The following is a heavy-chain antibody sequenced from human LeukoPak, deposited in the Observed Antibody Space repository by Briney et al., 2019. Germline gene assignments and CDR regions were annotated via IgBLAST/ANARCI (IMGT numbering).Heavy chain of an antibody. CDR3: ARSPLSSSGWYRADY. CDR1: GGSIRMYY. V-gene: IGHV4-4*07. CDR2: IDSSGSS. D-gene: IGHD6-19*01. J-gene: IGHJ4*02. Sequence: SETLSLTCTVSGGSIRMYYWNWIRQPAGKGLEWIWRIDSSGSSTYSPSLGSRVTMSVDSSKSQISLNLNSVTAADTAMYYCARSPLSSSGWYRADYWGQGTLVTVSS.